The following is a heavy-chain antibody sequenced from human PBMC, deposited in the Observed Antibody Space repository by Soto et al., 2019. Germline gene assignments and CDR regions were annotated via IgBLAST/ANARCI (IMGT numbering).Heavy chain of an antibody. D-gene: IGHD1-26*01. V-gene: IGHV5-51*01. CDR1: GYSFTSYW. J-gene: IGHJ2*01. CDR3: ARHVYPGSSLQLTYWYFDL. CDR2: IYPGDSDT. Sequence: GESLKLSCKGSGYSFTSYWIGWVRQMPGKGLEWMGIIYPGDSDTRYSPSFQGQVTISADKSISTAYQQWSSLKASDTAMYYCARHVYPGSSLQLTYWYFDLWGRGTLVTVYS.